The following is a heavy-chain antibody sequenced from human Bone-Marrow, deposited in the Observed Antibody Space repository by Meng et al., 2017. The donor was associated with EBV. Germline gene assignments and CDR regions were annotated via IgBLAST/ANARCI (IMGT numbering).Heavy chain of an antibody. J-gene: IGHJ5*02. CDR2: INVGNGDT. V-gene: IGHV1-3*01. CDR3: ARDSSGDSRNFDP. D-gene: IGHD3-22*01. CDR1: GYTFSTYA. Sequence: QVQCVQSGVEVKKPGASVKVSCKASGYTFSTYAIPWVRQAPGQRLEWMGWINVGNGDTKYSQKLQGRVTITRDTSASTAYMELRSLRSEDTAVYYCARDSSGDSRNFDPWGQGTLVTVSS.